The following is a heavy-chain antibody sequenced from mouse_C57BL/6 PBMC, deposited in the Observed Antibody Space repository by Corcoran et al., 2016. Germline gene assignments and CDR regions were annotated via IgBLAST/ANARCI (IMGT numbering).Heavy chain of an antibody. CDR2: INTYSGVP. CDR3: ARTTTVVGYFDY. CDR1: GYTFTTYG. Sequence: QIQLVQSGPELKKPGETVKISCKASGYTFTTYGMSWVKQAPGKGLKWMGWINTYSGVPTYADDFKGRFAFSLETSASTAYLQINNLKNEDTATYFCARTTTVVGYFDYWGQGTTLTVSS. V-gene: IGHV9-3*01. D-gene: IGHD1-1*01. J-gene: IGHJ2*01.